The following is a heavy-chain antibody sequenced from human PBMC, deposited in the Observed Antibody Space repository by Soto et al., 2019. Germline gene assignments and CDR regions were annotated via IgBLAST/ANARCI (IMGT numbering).Heavy chain of an antibody. D-gene: IGHD3-3*01. CDR2: VGGSGSDT. Sequence: PGGSLRLSCSASAINFRSYAMIWVRQAPGKGLEWVSAVGGSGSDTYYADSVKGRFTISRDDSKNTLYLHMSSLRVEDTAIYYCAKRQSFDFWSGYLPFFDYWGQGTPVTVSS. CDR1: AINFRSYA. CDR3: AKRQSFDFWSGYLPFFDY. J-gene: IGHJ4*02. V-gene: IGHV3-23*01.